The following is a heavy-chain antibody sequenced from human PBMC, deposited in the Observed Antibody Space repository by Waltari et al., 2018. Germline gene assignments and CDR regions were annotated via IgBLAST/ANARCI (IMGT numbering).Heavy chain of an antibody. CDR1: GYTFTGYY. D-gene: IGHD1-26*01. J-gene: IGHJ4*02. CDR3: ARSKRKAVGATDLYYFDY. Sequence: QVQLVQSGAEVKKPGASVKVSCKASGYTFTGYYMHWVRQAPGQGLEWMGRINPNSGGTNYAQKFQGRVTMTRDTSISTAYMELSRLRSDDTAVYYCARSKRKAVGATDLYYFDYWGQGTLVTVSS. CDR2: INPNSGGT. V-gene: IGHV1-2*06.